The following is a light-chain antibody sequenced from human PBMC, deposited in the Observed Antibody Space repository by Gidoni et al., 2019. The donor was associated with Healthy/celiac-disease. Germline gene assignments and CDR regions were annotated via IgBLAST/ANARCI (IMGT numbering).Light chain of an antibody. Sequence: EIVLTQSPATLSLSPGERATLSCRASQSVSSYLAWYQQKPGQAPRILIYDASNRATGIPARFSGSGSGTYFTLPISSLEPEDFAVYYCQQRSNWPPVFTFGPWTKVDIK. CDR3: QQRSNWPPVFT. J-gene: IGKJ3*01. V-gene: IGKV3-11*01. CDR1: QSVSSY. CDR2: DAS.